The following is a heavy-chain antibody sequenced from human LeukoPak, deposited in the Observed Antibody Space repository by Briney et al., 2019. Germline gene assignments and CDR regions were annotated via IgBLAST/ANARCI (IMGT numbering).Heavy chain of an antibody. J-gene: IGHJ4*02. CDR3: ARDLIAVAGRAFDY. V-gene: IGHV4-34*01. CDR1: GGSFSGYY. Sequence: SETLSLTCAVYGGSFSGYYWSWIRQPPGKGLEWIGEINHSGSTNYNPSLKSRVTISVDTSKNQFSLKLSSVTAADTAVYYCARDLIAVAGRAFDYWGQGTLVTVSS. D-gene: IGHD6-19*01. CDR2: INHSGST.